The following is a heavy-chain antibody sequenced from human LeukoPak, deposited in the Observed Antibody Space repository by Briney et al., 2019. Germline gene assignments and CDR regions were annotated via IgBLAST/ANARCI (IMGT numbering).Heavy chain of an antibody. Sequence: ASVKVSCKASGYSFTGYYIHWVRQAPGKGLEWMGGFDPEDGETIYAQKFQGRVTMTEDTSTDTAYMELSSLRSEDTAVYYCATITDIVVVVAATRSYAFDIWGQGTMVTVSS. D-gene: IGHD2-15*01. CDR1: GYSFTGYY. CDR2: FDPEDGET. CDR3: ATITDIVVVVAATRSYAFDI. J-gene: IGHJ3*02. V-gene: IGHV1-24*01.